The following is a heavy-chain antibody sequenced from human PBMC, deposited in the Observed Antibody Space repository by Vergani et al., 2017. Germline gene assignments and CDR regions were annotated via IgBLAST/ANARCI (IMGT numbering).Heavy chain of an antibody. D-gene: IGHD2-15*01. J-gene: IGHJ1*01. CDR3: AKDWRDLVVVVAPAEYFQH. Sequence: EVQLVESGGGLVQPGRSLRLSCAASGFTFDDYAMHWVRQAPGKGLEWVSGISWNSGSIGYADSVKGRFTISRDNAKNSLYLQMNSLRAEDTAVYYCAKDWRDLVVVVAPAEYFQHWGQGTLVTVSS. V-gene: IGHV3-9*01. CDR1: GFTFDDYA. CDR2: ISWNSGSI.